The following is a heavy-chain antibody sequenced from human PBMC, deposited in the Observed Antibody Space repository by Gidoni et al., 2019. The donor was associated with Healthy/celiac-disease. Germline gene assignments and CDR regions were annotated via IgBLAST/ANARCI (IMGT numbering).Heavy chain of an antibody. CDR2: IWYDGSNK. D-gene: IGHD4-17*01. CDR3: ARDAGDYVYYGMDV. J-gene: IGHJ6*02. Sequence: LEWVAVIWYDGSNKYYADSVKGRFTISRDNSKNTLYLQMNSLRAEDTAVYYCARDAGDYVYYGMDVWGQGTTVTVSS. V-gene: IGHV3-33*01.